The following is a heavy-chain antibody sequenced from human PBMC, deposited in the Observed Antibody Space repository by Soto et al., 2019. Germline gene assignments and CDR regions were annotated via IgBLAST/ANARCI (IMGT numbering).Heavy chain of an antibody. CDR1: GFTFSSYG. J-gene: IGHJ4*02. CDR2: ISGSGGST. CDR3: AKVKGAGDYAIDY. D-gene: IGHD4-17*01. V-gene: IGHV3-23*01. Sequence: GGSLRLSCAASGFTFSSYGMSWVRQAPGKGLEWVSAISGSGGSTYYAASVKGRFTISRDNSKNTLYLQMNSLRAEDTAVYYCAKVKGAGDYAIDYWGQGTLVTVSS.